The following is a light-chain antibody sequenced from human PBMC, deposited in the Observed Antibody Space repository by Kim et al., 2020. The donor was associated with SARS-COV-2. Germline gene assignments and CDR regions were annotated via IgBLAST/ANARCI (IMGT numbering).Light chain of an antibody. Sequence: DIQMTQSPSSLSASVGDRVTITCRASQSISSYLNWYQQKPGKAPKLLIYAASSLQSGVPSRFSGSGSGTDFTLNISSLQPEDFATYYCQQRYSTPLTFGGRTTVDIK. CDR3: QQRYSTPLT. CDR1: QSISSY. V-gene: IGKV1-39*01. J-gene: IGKJ4*01. CDR2: AAS.